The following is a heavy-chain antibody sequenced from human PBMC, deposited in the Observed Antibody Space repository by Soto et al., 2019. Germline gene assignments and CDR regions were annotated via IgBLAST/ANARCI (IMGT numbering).Heavy chain of an antibody. CDR1: GYTFASYR. D-gene: IGHD3-10*01. CDR3: ARDLSAGVTGH. J-gene: IGHJ4*02. V-gene: IGHV1-18*01. CDR2: ISGYNGNT. Sequence: QVQLVQSGAEVKKPGASVKVTCKTSGYTFASYRITWVRQAPGQGLEWMGWISGYNGNTNYAQKFQGRVTMTTDTSTRTAYTELRSLRSDDTAVYYCARDLSAGVTGHWGQGTLVTVSS.